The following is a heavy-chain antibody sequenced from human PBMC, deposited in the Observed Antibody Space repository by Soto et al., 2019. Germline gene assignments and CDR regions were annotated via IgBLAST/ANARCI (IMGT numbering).Heavy chain of an antibody. CDR1: GATFSSYA. Sequence: GASVKVSCKASGATFSSYAISWVLQAPGQGLEWMGGIIPIFGTANYAQKFQGRVTITADESTSTAYMEMSSLRSEDTAVYYCARDRDSSSWRYYYYGMDVWGQGTTVTVSS. V-gene: IGHV1-69*01. J-gene: IGHJ6*02. D-gene: IGHD6-13*01. CDR2: IIPIFGTA. CDR3: ARDRDSSSWRYYYYGMDV.